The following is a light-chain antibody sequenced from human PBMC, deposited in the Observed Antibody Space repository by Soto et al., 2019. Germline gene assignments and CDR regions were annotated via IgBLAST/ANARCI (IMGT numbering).Light chain of an antibody. CDR1: QSVSSD. CDR2: DAS. J-gene: IGKJ4*01. CDR3: QQRSKWPLT. V-gene: IGKV3-11*01. Sequence: EIVLTQSTATLSLSPGERATLSCRASQSVSSDLAWYQQKPGQAPRLLIHDASNKATGIPARFSGSGSGTDFTLTIGSLEPEDFAVYYCQQRSKWPLTFGGGTKVEIK.